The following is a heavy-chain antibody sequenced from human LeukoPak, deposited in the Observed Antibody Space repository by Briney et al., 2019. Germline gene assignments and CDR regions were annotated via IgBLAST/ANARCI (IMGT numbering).Heavy chain of an antibody. CDR3: ARTEIYYYGSGSSDY. J-gene: IGHJ4*02. CDR2: INPNSGGT. V-gene: IGHV1-2*02. D-gene: IGHD3-10*01. Sequence: ASVRVSCKASGYTFTGYYMHWVRQAPGQGLEWMGWINPNSGGTNYAQKFQGRVTMTRDTSISTAYMELSRLRSDDTAVYYCARTEIYYYGSGSSDYWGQGTLVTVSS. CDR1: GYTFTGYY.